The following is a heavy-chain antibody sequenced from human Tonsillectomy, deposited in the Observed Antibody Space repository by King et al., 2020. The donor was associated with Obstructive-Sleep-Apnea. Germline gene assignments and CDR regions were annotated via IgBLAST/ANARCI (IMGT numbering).Heavy chain of an antibody. D-gene: IGHD1-26*01. CDR1: GFTFSSYD. V-gene: IGHV3-13*01. Sequence: VQLVESGGGLVQPGGSLRLSCAASGFTFSSYDMHWVRQATGKGLEWVSAIGTAGDTYYPGSVKGRFTISRENAKNSLYLQMNSLRAGDTAVYYCARAHRTGSYYWFDPWGQGTLVTVSS. CDR2: IGTAGDT. J-gene: IGHJ5*02. CDR3: ARAHRTGSYYWFDP.